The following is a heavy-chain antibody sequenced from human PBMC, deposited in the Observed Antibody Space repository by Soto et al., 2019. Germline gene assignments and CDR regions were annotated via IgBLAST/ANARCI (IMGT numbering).Heavy chain of an antibody. Sequence: QVQLQESGPGLVKPSETLSLNCTVSSGSINSFCWCWIRQPAGKGQEWIGRIHSSGTTNYNPSLKSRVTISVDTSRNQFSLKLASGTAADTAVYYCARERMIGTSYSDYWGQGILVTVSS. CDR2: IHSSGTT. D-gene: IGHD1-7*01. J-gene: IGHJ4*02. CDR3: ARERMIGTSYSDY. CDR1: SGSINSFC. V-gene: IGHV4-4*07.